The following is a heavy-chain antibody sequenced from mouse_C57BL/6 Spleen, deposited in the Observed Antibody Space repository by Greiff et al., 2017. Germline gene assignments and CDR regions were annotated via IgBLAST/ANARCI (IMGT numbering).Heavy chain of an antibody. CDR2: IDPSDSET. J-gene: IGHJ3*01. D-gene: IGHD2-3*01. CDR1: GYTFTSYW. CDR3: AREGNYDGYPFAY. Sequence: QVQLQQPGAELVRPGSSVKLSCKASGYTFTSYWMHWVKQRPIQGLEWIGNIDPSDSETHYNQKFKVKATLTVDKSSSTAYMQLSSLTSEDSAVYYCAREGNYDGYPFAYWGQGTLVTVSA. V-gene: IGHV1-52*01.